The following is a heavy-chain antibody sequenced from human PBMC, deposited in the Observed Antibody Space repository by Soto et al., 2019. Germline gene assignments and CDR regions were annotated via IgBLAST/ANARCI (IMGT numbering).Heavy chain of an antibody. CDR1: GFTFSSYG. D-gene: IGHD6-6*01. V-gene: IGHV3-33*01. CDR2: IWYDGSNK. CDR3: ARDPTGYSSSSSYFDY. J-gene: IGHJ4*02. Sequence: QVELVESGGGVVQPGRSLRLSCAAPGFTFSSYGMHWVRQAPGKGLEWVAVIWYDGSNKYYADSVKGRFTISRDNSKNTLYLQMNSLRAEDTAVYYCARDPTGYSSSSSYFDYWGQGTLVTVSS.